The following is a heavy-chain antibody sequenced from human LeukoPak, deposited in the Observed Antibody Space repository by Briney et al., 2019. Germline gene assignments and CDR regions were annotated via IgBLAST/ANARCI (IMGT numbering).Heavy chain of an antibody. V-gene: IGHV3-74*01. CDR3: ARDLNGYFDY. Sequence: GGSLRLSCAAPGLTFSNYWMHWVRQAPGKGPVWVSSISSDGSSTRYADTVKGRFTISRDNAKNTLYLQMNSLRAEDTAVYYCARDLNGYFDYWGQGTLVTVSS. J-gene: IGHJ4*02. CDR2: ISSDGSST. D-gene: IGHD1-1*01. CDR1: GLTFSNYW.